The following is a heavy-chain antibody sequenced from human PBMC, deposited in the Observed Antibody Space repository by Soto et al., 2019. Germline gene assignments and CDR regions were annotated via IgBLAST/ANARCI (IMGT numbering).Heavy chain of an antibody. J-gene: IGHJ4*02. CDR2: IYYSGNT. CDR3: ARLRSCRGESCYPQHFDY. CDR1: GGSISSGDYY. Sequence: SETLSLTCTVSGGSISSGDYYWSWIRQPPGQGLEWIAYIYYSGNTFSNPSLRSRVAISVDTSKYQFSLRLSSLTAADTSVYYCARLRSCRGESCYPQHFDYWGQGTLVTVSS. V-gene: IGHV4-30-4*01. D-gene: IGHD2-15*01.